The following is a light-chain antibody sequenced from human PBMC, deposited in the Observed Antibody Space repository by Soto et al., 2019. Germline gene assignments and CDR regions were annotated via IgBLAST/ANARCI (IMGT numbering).Light chain of an antibody. J-gene: IGLJ2*01. V-gene: IGLV4-69*01. Sequence: QLVLTQSPSASASLGASVTLTCTLSSGHNTYAIAWLQQQPDKGPRYLMTVNSDGSHTKGAGIPDRFSGSTSGTERYLTISSLQSEDEAAYHCQTWGTGVIFGGGTKLTVL. CDR2: VNSDGSH. CDR3: QTWGTGVI. CDR1: SGHNTYA.